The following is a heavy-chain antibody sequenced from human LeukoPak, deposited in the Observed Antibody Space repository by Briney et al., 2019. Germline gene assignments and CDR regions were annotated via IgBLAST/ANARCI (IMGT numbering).Heavy chain of an antibody. CDR3: ARDRSPVRVPTVFDY. CDR1: GFPVSSAF. D-gene: IGHD1-26*01. V-gene: IGHV3-21*01. CDR2: ISSSSSYI. J-gene: IGHJ4*02. Sequence: PGGSLRLSCVASGFPVSSAFMNWVRQAPGKGLEWVSSISSSSSYIYYADSVKGRFTISRDNAKNSLYLQMNSLRAEDTAVYYCARDRSPVRVPTVFDYWGQGTLVTVSS.